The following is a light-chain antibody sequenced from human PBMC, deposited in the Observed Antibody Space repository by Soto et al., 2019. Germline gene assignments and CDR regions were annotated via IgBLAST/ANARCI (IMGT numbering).Light chain of an antibody. CDR2: DAS. CDR1: QSISSH. V-gene: IGKV3-15*01. CDR3: QQYHYWWT. J-gene: IGKJ1*01. Sequence: EIVMTQSPGTLSVSPGETATLSCRASQSISSHLAWYQQKPGQAPRLLMHDASARATGIPARFSGSGSGTEFTLTISSLQSEDFAVYYCQQYHYWWTFGQGTKVEIK.